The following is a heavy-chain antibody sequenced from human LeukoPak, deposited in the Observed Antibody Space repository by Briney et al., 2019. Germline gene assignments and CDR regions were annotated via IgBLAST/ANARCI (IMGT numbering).Heavy chain of an antibody. J-gene: IGHJ6*03. CDR1: GFTFRIYS. Sequence: GESLRLSCAASGFTFRIYSMNGLRQARGKGLEGVSSISSRSSYIYYADSVKGRFTISRDNAKNSLYLQMNSLRAEDTAVYYCAREDSSSWFYYYYYYYMDVWGKGTTVTVSS. CDR2: ISSRSSYI. V-gene: IGHV3-21*01. D-gene: IGHD6-13*01. CDR3: AREDSSSWFYYYYYYYMDV.